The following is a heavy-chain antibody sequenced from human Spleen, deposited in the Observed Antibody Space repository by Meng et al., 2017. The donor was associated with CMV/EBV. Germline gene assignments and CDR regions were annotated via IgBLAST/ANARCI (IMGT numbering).Heavy chain of an antibody. Sequence: GESLKISCVASGFSLRRYSMSWVRQAPGRGLEWVSSINPDSDYIQSADSLKGRFTISRDNAKNSLYLRMSGLRVEDTAVYYCARDQEGTRIPSPIHYGLDVWGQGTTVTVSS. CDR3: ARDQEGTRIPSPIHYGLDV. J-gene: IGHJ6*02. CDR2: INPDSDYI. V-gene: IGHV3-21*06. D-gene: IGHD5-18*01. CDR1: GFSLRRYS.